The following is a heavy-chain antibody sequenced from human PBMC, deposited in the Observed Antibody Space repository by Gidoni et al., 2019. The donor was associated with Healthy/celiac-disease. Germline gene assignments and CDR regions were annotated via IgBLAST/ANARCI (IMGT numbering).Heavy chain of an antibody. Sequence: QVQLVASGGGVVQPGRSLRLSCAASGFTFSSYGMHWVRQAPGKGLEWVAVISYDGSNKYYADSVKGRFTISRDNSKNTLYLQMNSLRAEDTAVYYCAKEHSGYDWYFDYWGQGTLVTVSS. D-gene: IGHD5-12*01. J-gene: IGHJ4*02. CDR1: GFTFSSYG. V-gene: IGHV3-30*18. CDR3: AKEHSGYDWYFDY. CDR2: ISYDGSNK.